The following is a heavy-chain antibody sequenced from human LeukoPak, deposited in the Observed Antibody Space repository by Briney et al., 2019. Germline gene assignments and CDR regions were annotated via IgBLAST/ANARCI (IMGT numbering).Heavy chain of an antibody. V-gene: IGHV1-46*01. CDR2: INPSGGST. CDR3: AREEQWLVHDY. J-gene: IGHJ4*02. Sequence: ASVKVSCKASGYTFTSYCMHWVRQAPGQGLEWMGIINPSGGSTSYAQKFQGRVTMTRDTSTSTVYMELSSLRSEDTAVYYCAREEQWLVHDYWGQGTLVTVSS. D-gene: IGHD6-19*01. CDR1: GYTFTSYC.